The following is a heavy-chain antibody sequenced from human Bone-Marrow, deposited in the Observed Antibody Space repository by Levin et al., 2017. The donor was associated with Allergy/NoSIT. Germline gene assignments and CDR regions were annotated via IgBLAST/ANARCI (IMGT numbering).Heavy chain of an antibody. CDR3: ARVGTDSSTPLDY. CDR2: INGGLGNT. D-gene: IGHD6-19*01. J-gene: IGHJ4*02. CDR1: GYTFTTYA. V-gene: IGHV1-3*01. Sequence: GESLKISCKASGYTFTTYAIHWVRQAPGQGLEWMGWINGGLGNTEYSQKFQGRVTITRDTSASTGYMELSSLTSEDTAVYYCARVGTDSSTPLDYWGQGTLVTVSS.